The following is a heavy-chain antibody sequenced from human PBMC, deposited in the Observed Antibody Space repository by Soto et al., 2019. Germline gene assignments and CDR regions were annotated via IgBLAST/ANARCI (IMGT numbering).Heavy chain of an antibody. D-gene: IGHD1-26*01. CDR2: ISSSSSYI. CDR1: GFTFSSYS. CDR3: ARIPGLWDNGELDY. J-gene: IGHJ4*02. Sequence: GGSLRLSCAASGFTFSSYSMNWVRQAPGKGLEWVSSISSSSSYIYYADSVKGRFTIPRDNAKNSLYLQMNSLRAEDTAVYYCARIPGLWDNGELDYWGQGTLVTVSS. V-gene: IGHV3-21*01.